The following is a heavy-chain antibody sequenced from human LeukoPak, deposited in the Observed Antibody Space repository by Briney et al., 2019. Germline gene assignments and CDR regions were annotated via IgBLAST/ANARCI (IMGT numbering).Heavy chain of an antibody. Sequence: PGGSLRLSCVVSGFTFSDHYLDWVRQSPGRGLEWVGRSRIKADGYITQYAAPVKDRFTISRDESKDSLFLQMNSLKTEDTAMYYCVRGLNCFDFWGQGTPVTGSS. CDR3: VRGLNCFDF. D-gene: IGHD5-24*01. CDR1: GFTFSDHY. V-gene: IGHV3-72*01. CDR2: SRIKADGYIT. J-gene: IGHJ4*02.